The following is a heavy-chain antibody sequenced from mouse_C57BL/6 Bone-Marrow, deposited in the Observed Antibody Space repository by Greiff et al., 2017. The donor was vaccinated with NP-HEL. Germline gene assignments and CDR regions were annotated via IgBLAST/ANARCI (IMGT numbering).Heavy chain of an antibody. CDR2: IDPENGDT. J-gene: IGHJ4*01. Sequence: VQLKESGAELVRPGASVKLSCTASGFNIKDDYMHWVKQRPEQGLEWIGWIDPENGDTEYASKFQGKATITADTSSNTAYLQLSSLTSEDTAVYYCTTYYDGSSFDYWGQGTSVTVSS. V-gene: IGHV14-4*01. CDR3: TTYYDGSSFDY. D-gene: IGHD1-1*01. CDR1: GFNIKDDY.